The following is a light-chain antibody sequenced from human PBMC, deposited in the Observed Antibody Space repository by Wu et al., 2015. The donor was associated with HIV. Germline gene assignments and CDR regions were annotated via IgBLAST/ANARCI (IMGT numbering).Light chain of an antibody. CDR3: QQANSFPYT. J-gene: IGKJ2*01. CDR1: QGISNW. Sequence: DIQMTQSPSSVSASVGDRVTITCRASQGISNWLAWYQQKPGKAPKLLIYAAPYLKSGVPSRFSGSGSGTDFTLTIDSLQPEDFATYYCQQANSFPYTFGQGTNLEIK. CDR2: AAP. V-gene: IGKV1-12*01.